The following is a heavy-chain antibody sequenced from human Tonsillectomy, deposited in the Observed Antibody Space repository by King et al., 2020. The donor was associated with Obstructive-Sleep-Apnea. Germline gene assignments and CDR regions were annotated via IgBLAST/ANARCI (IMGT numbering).Heavy chain of an antibody. Sequence: HVQLQESGPGLVKPSQTLSLTCTVSGGSISSGDYYWSWIRQPPGKGLEWIGYIYYSGSTYYNPSLKSRVTISVDTSKNQFSLKLSSVTAADTAGYYCARGRSSSWYGEERTEDVDYWGQGTLVTVSS. CDR1: GGSISSGDYY. CDR2: IYYSGST. J-gene: IGHJ4*02. V-gene: IGHV4-30-4*01. CDR3: ARGRSSSWYGEERTEDVDY. D-gene: IGHD6-13*01.